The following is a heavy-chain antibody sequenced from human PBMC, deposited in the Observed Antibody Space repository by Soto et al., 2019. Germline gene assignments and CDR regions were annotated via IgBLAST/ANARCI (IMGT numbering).Heavy chain of an antibody. V-gene: IGHV1-69*01. CDR1: GGTFSSYA. CDR3: ARDLAYCGGDCYRDAFDI. D-gene: IGHD2-21*02. CDR2: IIPIFGTA. J-gene: IGHJ3*02. Sequence: QVQLVQSGAEVKKPGSSVKVSCKASGGTFSSYAISWVRQAPGQGLEGRGGIIPIFGTANYAQKFQGRVTITADESTSTAYMELSSLRSEDTAVYYCARDLAYCGGDCYRDAFDIWGQGTMVTVSS.